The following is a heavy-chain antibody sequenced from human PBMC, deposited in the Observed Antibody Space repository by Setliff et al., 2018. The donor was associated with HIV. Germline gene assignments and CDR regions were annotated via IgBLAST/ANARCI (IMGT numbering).Heavy chain of an antibody. CDR3: ARVYYGDLEY. Sequence: PSETLSLTCTVSGDSMSSDDYFWVWVRQPPGKGLEWMGNIFHSGNTYYSPSLKSRVTMSLDTSMNQFSLKLTSVTAADTAVYFCARVYYGDLEYWGQGTLVTVSS. CDR2: IFHSGNT. D-gene: IGHD4-17*01. J-gene: IGHJ4*02. CDR1: GDSMSSDDYF. V-gene: IGHV4-39*01.